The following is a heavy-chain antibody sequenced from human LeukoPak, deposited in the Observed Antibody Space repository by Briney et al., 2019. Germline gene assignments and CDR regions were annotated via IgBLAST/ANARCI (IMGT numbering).Heavy chain of an antibody. CDR2: IWYDGSNK. CDR3: ARDYYYDSSGYWDYYFDY. J-gene: IGHJ4*02. Sequence: GGSLRLSCAASGFTFSRFGMHWVRQAPGKGLEWVAVIWYDGSNKYYAGSVKGRFTISRDNPKNTLYLEMNSLRAEDTAVYYCARDYYYDSSGYWDYYFDYWGQGTLVSVSS. CDR1: GFTFSRFG. V-gene: IGHV3-33*01. D-gene: IGHD3-22*01.